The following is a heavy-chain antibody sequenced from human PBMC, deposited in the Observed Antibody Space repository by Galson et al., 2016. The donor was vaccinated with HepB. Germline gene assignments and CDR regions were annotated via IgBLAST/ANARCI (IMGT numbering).Heavy chain of an antibody. D-gene: IGHD3-22*01. CDR2: IYYSGNT. V-gene: IGHV4-39*01. CDR3: ARREGVHYSDRSYLADDAFNI. Sequence: SETLSLTCTVSGGSISSGSHYWGWIRQPPGKGLEWIGSIYYSGNTHYNPSLKSRVTISVDTSKNQFSLKLNSVTAADTAVYFCARREGVHYSDRSYLADDAFNIWGQGTTVTVSS. J-gene: IGHJ3*02. CDR1: GGSISSGSHY.